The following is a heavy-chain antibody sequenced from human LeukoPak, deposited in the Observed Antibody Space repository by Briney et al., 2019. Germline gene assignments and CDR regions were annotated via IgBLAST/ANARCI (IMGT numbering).Heavy chain of an antibody. V-gene: IGHV4-39*01. J-gene: IGHJ4*02. CDR3: ARADSSGYYVGY. Sequence: PSETLSLTCTVSGGSISSYYWGWIRQPPGKGLEWIGSIYYSGSTYYNPSLKSRVTISVDTSKNQFSLKLSSVTAADTAVYYCARADSSGYYVGYWGQGTLVTVSS. CDR2: IYYSGST. D-gene: IGHD3-22*01. CDR1: GGSISSYY.